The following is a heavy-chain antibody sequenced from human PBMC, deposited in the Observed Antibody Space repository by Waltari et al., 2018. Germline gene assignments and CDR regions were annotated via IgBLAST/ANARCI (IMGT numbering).Heavy chain of an antibody. CDR2: IYYSGST. CDR3: ANFPTTKGAFDI. V-gene: IGHV4-39*07. Sequence: QLQLQESGPGLVKPSETLSLTCTVSGGSISSSSYYWGWIRQPPGKGLEWIGSIYYSGSTYYNPSLKSRVTISVDTSKNQFSLKLSSVTAADTAVYYCANFPTTKGAFDIWGQGTMVTVSS. D-gene: IGHD4-4*01. CDR1: GGSISSSSYY. J-gene: IGHJ3*02.